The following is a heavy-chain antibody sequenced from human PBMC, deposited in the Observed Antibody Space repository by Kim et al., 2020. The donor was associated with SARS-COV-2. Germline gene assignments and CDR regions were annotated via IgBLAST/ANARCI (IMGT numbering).Heavy chain of an antibody. D-gene: IGHD3-3*01. V-gene: IGHV3-7*01. CDR2: IKRDGSEQ. J-gene: IGHJ2*01. Sequence: GGSLRLSCAASGFTFSSYWMSWVRQAPGKGLEWVANIKRDGSEQYYVDSVRGRFTISRDNAKNSLYLQMNSPRAEDTAVYYCATRITISGVPIRRYFDLWGRGAPVTVSS. CDR3: ATRITISGVPIRRYFDL. CDR1: GFTFSSYW.